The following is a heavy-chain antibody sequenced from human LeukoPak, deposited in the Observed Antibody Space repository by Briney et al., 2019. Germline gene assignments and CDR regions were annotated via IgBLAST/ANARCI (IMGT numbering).Heavy chain of an antibody. CDR2: ISNNGGST. J-gene: IGHJ4*02. CDR3: ARTSIAAREADY. D-gene: IGHD6-6*01. CDR1: GFTFSNYA. Sequence: GGSLRLSCAASGFTFSNYAMSWVRQAPGKGLEYVSAISNNGGSTYYAKSVKGRFTISRGNSKNTLYLQMGSLRAEDMAVYYCARTSIAAREADYWGQGTLVTVSS. V-gene: IGHV3-64*01.